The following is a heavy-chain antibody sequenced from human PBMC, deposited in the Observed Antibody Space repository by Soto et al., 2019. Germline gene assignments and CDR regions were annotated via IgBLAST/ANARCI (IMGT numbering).Heavy chain of an antibody. CDR3: ARSQTTVTSYDY. D-gene: IGHD4-17*01. Sequence: PSETLSLTCTVSGGSISDDTYYWGWIRQPPGKGLEWIGSIYYSGTSSYNPSLKSRVTISVDRSKNQFSLKLSSVTAADTAVYYCARSQTTVTSYDYWGQGTLVTVSS. V-gene: IGHV4-39*07. CDR2: IYYSGTS. J-gene: IGHJ4*02. CDR1: GGSISDDTYY.